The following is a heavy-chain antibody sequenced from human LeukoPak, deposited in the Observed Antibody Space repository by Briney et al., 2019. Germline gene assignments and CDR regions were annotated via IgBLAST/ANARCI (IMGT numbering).Heavy chain of an antibody. V-gene: IGHV1-18*01. Sequence: ASVKVSCTASGYTFTSYGISWVRQAPGQGLEWMGWISTYKGNTNYAQKLQGRVTMTTDTSTSTAYMELRSLRSDDTAVYYCARDPQYDFLSGYSRGAFDIWGQGTMVTVSS. J-gene: IGHJ3*02. CDR2: ISTYKGNT. D-gene: IGHD3-3*01. CDR3: ARDPQYDFLSGYSRGAFDI. CDR1: GYTFTSYG.